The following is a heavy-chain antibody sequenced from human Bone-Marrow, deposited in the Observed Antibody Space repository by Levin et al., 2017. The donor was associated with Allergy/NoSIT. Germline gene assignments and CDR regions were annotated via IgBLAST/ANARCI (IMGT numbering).Heavy chain of an antibody. D-gene: IGHD3-22*01. CDR1: GFTFSSYE. J-gene: IGHJ4*02. V-gene: IGHV3-48*03. CDR2: ISSSGSTI. CDR3: ALLAEYYYDSSGYPPDY. Sequence: GESLKISCAASGFTFSSYEMNWVRQAPGKGLEWVSYISSSGSTIYYADSVKGRFTISRDNAKNSLYLQMNSLRAEDTAVYYCALLAEYYYDSSGYPPDYWGQGTLVTVSS.